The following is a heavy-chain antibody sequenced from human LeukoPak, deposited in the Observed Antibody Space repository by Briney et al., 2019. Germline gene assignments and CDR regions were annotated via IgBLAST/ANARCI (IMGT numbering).Heavy chain of an antibody. Sequence: GGSLRLSCTASGFXVSSHYMSWVRQAPGRGLEWVSVIYSDGSTNYADSVKGRLTISRDNSKNTVYLQMNNLRAEDTAVYYCARAETAAGSYWGQGTLVTVSS. J-gene: IGHJ4*02. D-gene: IGHD6-13*01. CDR2: IYSDGST. CDR1: GFXVSSHY. V-gene: IGHV3-53*01. CDR3: ARAETAAGSY.